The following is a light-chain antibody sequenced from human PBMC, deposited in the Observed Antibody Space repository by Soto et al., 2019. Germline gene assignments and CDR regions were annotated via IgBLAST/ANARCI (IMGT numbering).Light chain of an antibody. CDR3: SSYTSSSTLV. J-gene: IGLJ1*01. CDR2: EVS. V-gene: IGLV2-14*02. Sequence: QSVLAQPASVSGSPGQSITISCTGTSGNVGSYKLVSWYQQHPGKAPKLMIYEVSNRPSGVSNRFSGSKSGNTASLTISGLQAEDEADYYCSSYTSSSTLVFXTGTKVTVL. CDR1: SGNVGSYKL.